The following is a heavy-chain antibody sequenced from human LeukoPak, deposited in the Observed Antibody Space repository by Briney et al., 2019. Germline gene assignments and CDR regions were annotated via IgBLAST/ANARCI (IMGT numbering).Heavy chain of an antibody. Sequence: GGSLRLSCAAFAFTFSSYGMHWVRQAPGKGLEWVAFIRYDGSNKYYADSVKGRFTISRDNSENTLYLHMNSLGPEDTAVYYCAKAKSGTTAGYLDYWGQGTLVTVSS. D-gene: IGHD1-1*01. V-gene: IGHV3-30*02. J-gene: IGHJ4*02. CDR3: AKAKSGTTAGYLDY. CDR2: IRYDGSNK. CDR1: AFTFSSYG.